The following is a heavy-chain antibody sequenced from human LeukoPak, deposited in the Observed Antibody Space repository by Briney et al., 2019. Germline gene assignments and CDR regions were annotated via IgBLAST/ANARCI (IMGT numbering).Heavy chain of an antibody. Sequence: MTSETLSLTCAAYGAAFRGYFYSWIRQPPGKGLEWIGEINDSGDINYNPSLKTRVSISTDKSKNQIFLRLSSVTAADSAVYYCARRVDVDIKAGVWFHTLHVWGKGTTVIVSS. J-gene: IGHJ6*04. CDR3: ARRVDVDIKAGVWFHTLHV. D-gene: IGHD5-12*01. V-gene: IGHV4-34*01. CDR2: INDSGDI. CDR1: GAAFRGYF.